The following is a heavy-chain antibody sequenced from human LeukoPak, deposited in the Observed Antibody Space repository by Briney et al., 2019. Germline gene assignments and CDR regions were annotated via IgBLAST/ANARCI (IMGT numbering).Heavy chain of an antibody. D-gene: IGHD2-15*01. CDR3: ARPRGCYSFDAFDI. Sequence: GESLKISCWGSGYSFTGYWIGWGRHRPGEGVGWMGIIYPGQSDTRYRPSFQGQVTISADKSISTAYLQCSSLKASDTAMYYCARPRGCYSFDAFDIWGQGTMVTVSS. CDR1: GYSFTGYW. CDR2: IYPGQSDT. V-gene: IGHV5-51*01. J-gene: IGHJ3*02.